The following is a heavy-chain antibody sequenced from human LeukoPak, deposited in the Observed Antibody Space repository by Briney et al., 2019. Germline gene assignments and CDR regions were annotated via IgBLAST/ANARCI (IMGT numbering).Heavy chain of an antibody. Sequence: SETLSLTCTVSGGSISSCSYYWGWMRQRQGMGREWIRSIYYSASTYSNPYLKSRVTISVDTSKNQFSLKLRSVTATDTAVDYCARQRGSGSYPGSPDYWGQGTLVTVSS. CDR1: GGSISSCSYY. CDR3: ARQRGSGSYPGSPDY. CDR2: IYYSAST. V-gene: IGHV4-39*01. J-gene: IGHJ4*02. D-gene: IGHD3-10*01.